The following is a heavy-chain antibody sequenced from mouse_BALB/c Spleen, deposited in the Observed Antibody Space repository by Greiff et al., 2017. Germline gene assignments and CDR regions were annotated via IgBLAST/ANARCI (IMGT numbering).Heavy chain of an antibody. Sequence: DVMLVESGGGLVQPGGSLKLSCAASGFTFSSYTMSWVRQTPEKRLEWVAYISNGGGSTYYPDTVKGRFTISRDNAKNTLYLQMSSLKSEDTAMYYCARHGFPYAMDYWGQGTSVTVSS. CDR2: ISNGGGST. CDR1: GFTFSSYT. CDR3: ARHGFPYAMDY. V-gene: IGHV5-12-2*01. J-gene: IGHJ4*01.